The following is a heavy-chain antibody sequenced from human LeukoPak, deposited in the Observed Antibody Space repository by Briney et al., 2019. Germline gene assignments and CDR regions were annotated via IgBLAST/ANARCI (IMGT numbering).Heavy chain of an antibody. CDR2: ISGSGGST. CDR3: ARGDFWSGYYLENYFDY. Sequence: PGGSLRLSCAASGFTFSSYGMSWVRQAPGKGLEWVSAISGSGGSTYYADSVKGRFTISRDNAKNSLYLQMNSLRAEGTAVYYCARGDFWSGYYLENYFDYWGQGTLVTVSS. V-gene: IGHV3-23*01. D-gene: IGHD3-3*01. J-gene: IGHJ4*02. CDR1: GFTFSSYG.